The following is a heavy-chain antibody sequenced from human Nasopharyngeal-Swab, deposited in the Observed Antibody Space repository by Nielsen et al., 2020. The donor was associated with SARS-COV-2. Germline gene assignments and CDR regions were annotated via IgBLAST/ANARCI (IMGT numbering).Heavy chain of an antibody. Sequence: WIRQPPGKGQEWIGEINHSGSTNYNPPLKSRVTISVDTSKNQFSLKLSSVTAADTAVYYCARGFPGAAAGTDYWGQGTLVTVSS. J-gene: IGHJ4*02. CDR2: INHSGST. D-gene: IGHD6-13*01. V-gene: IGHV4-34*01. CDR3: ARGFPGAAAGTDY.